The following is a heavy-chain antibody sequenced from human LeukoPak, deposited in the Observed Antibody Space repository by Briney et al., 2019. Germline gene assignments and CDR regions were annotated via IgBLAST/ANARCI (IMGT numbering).Heavy chain of an antibody. CDR2: INPNSGGT. J-gene: IGHJ5*02. CDR1: GYTFTGYY. Sequence: GASVKVSFKASGYTFTGYYMHWVRQAPGQGLEWMGWINPNSGGTNYAQKFQGRVTMTRDTSISTAYMELSRLRSDDTAVYYCARDGDIEEQLTHFDPWGQGTLVTVSS. V-gene: IGHV1-2*02. CDR3: ARDGDIEEQLTHFDP. D-gene: IGHD6-13*01.